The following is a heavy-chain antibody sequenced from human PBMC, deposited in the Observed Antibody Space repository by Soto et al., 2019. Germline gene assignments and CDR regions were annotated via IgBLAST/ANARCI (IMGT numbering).Heavy chain of an antibody. D-gene: IGHD2-15*01. J-gene: IGHJ4*01. V-gene: IGHV3-30*03. CDR2: ISYDGTNK. CDR3: ARDLTSGCSCLDY. CDR1: GFTFNTYG. Sequence: QVQLVESGGGVVQPGRSLSLSCAASGFTFNTYGMHWVRHAPGTGLAWVAIISYDGTNKYYGDSVKGRFTISRDNSKNTLYLQMNSLRAEDTAVYYCARDLTSGCSCLDYWGHGTLVTVSS.